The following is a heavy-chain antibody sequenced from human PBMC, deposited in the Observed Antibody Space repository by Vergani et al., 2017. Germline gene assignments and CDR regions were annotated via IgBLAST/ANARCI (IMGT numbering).Heavy chain of an antibody. J-gene: IGHJ4*02. V-gene: IGHV4-4*07. D-gene: IGHD7-27*01. CDR2: LCHSGST. CDR3: ATGAGPFDI. Sequence: QVQMQESGPGLVKTSETLSLTCSASGAPISYWCWSCLRQPAGKGLEWIGRLCHSGSTNYKPSLKSRATMSIDTSKNQFSLKLTSVTAADTAVYYCATGAGPFDIWGQGTLVTVSS. CDR1: GAPISYWC.